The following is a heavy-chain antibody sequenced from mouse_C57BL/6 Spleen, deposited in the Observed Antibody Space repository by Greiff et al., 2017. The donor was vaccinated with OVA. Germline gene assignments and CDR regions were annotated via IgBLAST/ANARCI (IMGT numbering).Heavy chain of an antibody. Sequence: VKLQESGPGLVQPSQSLSITCTVSGFSLTSYGVHWVRQSPGKGLEWLGVIWSGGSTDYNAAFISRLSISKDNSKSQVFFKMNSLQADDTAIYYCASPYDYDVDWYFDVWGTGTTVTVSS. J-gene: IGHJ1*03. D-gene: IGHD2-4*01. CDR3: ASPYDYDVDWYFDV. CDR1: GFSLTSYG. CDR2: IWSGGST. V-gene: IGHV2-2*01.